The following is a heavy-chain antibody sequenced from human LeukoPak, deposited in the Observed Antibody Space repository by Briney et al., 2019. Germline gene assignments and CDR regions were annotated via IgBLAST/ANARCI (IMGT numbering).Heavy chain of an antibody. V-gene: IGHV4-4*02. CDR2: IYHSGST. CDR3: AREVGGYDFWSGHSNWFDP. J-gene: IGHJ5*02. CDR1: GGSISNSNW. Sequence: PSGTLSLTCAVSGGSISNSNWWNWVRQPPGKGLEWIGEIYHSGSTNYNPSLRSRVTISVDRSKNQFALKLTSVTAADTAVYYCAREVGGYDFWSGHSNWFDPWGQGTLVTVSS. D-gene: IGHD3-3*01.